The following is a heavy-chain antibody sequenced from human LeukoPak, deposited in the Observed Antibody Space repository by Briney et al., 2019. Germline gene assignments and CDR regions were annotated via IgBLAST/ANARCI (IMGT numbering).Heavy chain of an antibody. J-gene: IGHJ4*02. Sequence: SVKVSCKASGGTFNSYTINWLRQAPGQGLEWMGGIIPILGTANYAQRFQGRVTITADESTSTAYMELSSLRSEDTAVYYCARFYDSFDYWGQGTLVTVSS. CDR1: GGTFNSYT. V-gene: IGHV1-69*13. CDR3: ARFYDSFDY. D-gene: IGHD3-3*01. CDR2: IIPILGTA.